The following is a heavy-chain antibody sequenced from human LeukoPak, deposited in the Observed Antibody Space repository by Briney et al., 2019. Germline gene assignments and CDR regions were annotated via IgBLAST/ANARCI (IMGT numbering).Heavy chain of an antibody. CDR2: IYHSGST. J-gene: IGHJ4*02. CDR3: ARAPVYYGGNSRWATAYYFDY. Sequence: SETLSLTCAVSGGSISSGGYSWSWIRQPPGKGLEWIGHIYHSGSTYYNPSLKSRVTISVHRSKNQFSLKLSSVTAADTAVYYCARAPVYYGGNSRWATAYYFDYWGQGTLVTVSS. V-gene: IGHV4-30-2*01. CDR1: GGSISSGGYS. D-gene: IGHD4-23*01.